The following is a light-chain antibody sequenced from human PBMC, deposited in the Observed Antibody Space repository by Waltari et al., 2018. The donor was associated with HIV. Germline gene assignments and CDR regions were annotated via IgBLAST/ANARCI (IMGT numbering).Light chain of an antibody. CDR2: NTN. J-gene: IGLJ2*01. CDR3: QSSDSTLSGSV. Sequence: QSVLTQPPSVSGAPGQRVTLSCTGSNSNIGTHDVHCDQQFPGTAPQLLIYNTNSRPSGVPDRFSGSKSGTSASLAITGLQAEDEADYFCQSSDSTLSGSVFGGGTKLTVL. V-gene: IGLV1-40*01. CDR1: NSNIGTHD.